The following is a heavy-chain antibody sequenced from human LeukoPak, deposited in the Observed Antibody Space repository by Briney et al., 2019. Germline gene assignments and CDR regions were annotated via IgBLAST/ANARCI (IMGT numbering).Heavy chain of an antibody. V-gene: IGHV3-74*01. Sequence: GGSLRLSCAASGFTFSTYWMDWVRQGPGKGLVWVSRIKSDGSSTIYADSVKGRFTMSRDNARNALYLQMNSLRAEDTAVYYCARPSVSGHAYWGQGTLVTVSS. J-gene: IGHJ4*02. D-gene: IGHD1-26*01. CDR3: ARPSVSGHAY. CDR2: IKSDGSST. CDR1: GFTFSTYW.